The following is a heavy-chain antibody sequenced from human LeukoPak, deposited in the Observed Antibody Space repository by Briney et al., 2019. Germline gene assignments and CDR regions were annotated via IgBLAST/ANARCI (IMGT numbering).Heavy chain of an antibody. D-gene: IGHD5-18*01. CDR3: AREGYSYGFEKSCRFDP. J-gene: IGHJ5*02. V-gene: IGHV1-2*02. CDR1: GYTFSAYC. Sequence: ASVKVSCKASGYTFSAYCMHWVRQAPGQGLEWMGWINPKSGGTNYAQQFQDRVTMTRDTSISSTYMELSRLKSDDTAVYYCAREGYSYGFEKSCRFDPWGQGTLVTVSS. CDR2: INPKSGGT.